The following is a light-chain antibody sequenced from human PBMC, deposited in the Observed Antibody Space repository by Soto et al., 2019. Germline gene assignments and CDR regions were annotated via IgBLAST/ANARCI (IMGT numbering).Light chain of an antibody. CDR3: QQYYSFPHT. Sequence: VIWVPQSSSLLSASTGYSVAISCRMRQGISSYLAWYQQKPGKAPELLIYAASTLQSGVPSRFSGSGSGTDFTLTISCLQSEDFATYYCQQYYSFPHTFGGGTKVDIK. V-gene: IGKV1D-8*01. CDR1: QGISSY. J-gene: IGKJ4*01. CDR2: AAS.